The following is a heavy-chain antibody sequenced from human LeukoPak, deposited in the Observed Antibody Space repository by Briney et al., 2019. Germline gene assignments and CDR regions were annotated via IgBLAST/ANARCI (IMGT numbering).Heavy chain of an antibody. Sequence: SETLSLTCTVSGGTISSYYWSWIRQPPGKGLEWIGYIYYSGSTNYNPSLKSPVTISVDTSKNQFSLKLSSVTAANTAVYYCARAVPSRFDPWGQGTLVTVSS. V-gene: IGHV4-59*01. J-gene: IGHJ5*02. CDR2: IYYSGST. CDR1: GGTISSYY. CDR3: ARAVPSRFDP. D-gene: IGHD3-10*02.